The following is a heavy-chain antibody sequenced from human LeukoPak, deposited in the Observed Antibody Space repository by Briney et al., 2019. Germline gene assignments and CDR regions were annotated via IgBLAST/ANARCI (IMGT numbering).Heavy chain of an antibody. D-gene: IGHD3-10*01. J-gene: IGHJ5*02. CDR3: ARGLFNRGWFGERTYNWFDP. V-gene: IGHV4-4*07. CDR2: IYTSGST. Sequence: SETLSLTCTVSGGSISSYYWSWIRQPAGKGLEWIGRIYTSGSTNYDPSLKSRVTMSVGTSKNQFSLKLSSVTAADTAVYYCARGLFNRGWFGERTYNWFDPWGQGTLVTVSS. CDR1: GGSISSYY.